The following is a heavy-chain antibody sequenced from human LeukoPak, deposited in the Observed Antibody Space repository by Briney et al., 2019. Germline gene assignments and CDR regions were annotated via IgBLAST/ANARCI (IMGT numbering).Heavy chain of an antibody. D-gene: IGHD3-10*01. CDR1: GYSFTSYW. Sequence: GESLKISCKGSGYSFTSYWIGWVRQVSGKGLGWMGIIYPGDTDTRYSPSFQGKVPISADKSISTAYLQWSSLKASDTAMYYCARLGFGELLFYFDYWGQGTLVTVSS. V-gene: IGHV5-51*01. CDR2: IYPGDTDT. CDR3: ARLGFGELLFYFDY. J-gene: IGHJ4*02.